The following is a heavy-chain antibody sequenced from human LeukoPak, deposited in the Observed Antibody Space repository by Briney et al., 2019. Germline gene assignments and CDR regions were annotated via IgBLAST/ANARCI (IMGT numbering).Heavy chain of an antibody. V-gene: IGHV3-23*01. CDR1: GFTFSSYG. CDR2: LSDSGASK. J-gene: IGHJ4*02. D-gene: IGHD4-17*01. CDR3: ASSPPTGITVSYFDY. Sequence: QAGGSLRLSCAASGFTFSSYGMHWVRQAPGKGLEWVSALSDSGASKYYADSVKGRFTISRDNSKNTLYLQMNSLRADDTAVYYCASSPPTGITVSYFDYWGQGTLVTVSS.